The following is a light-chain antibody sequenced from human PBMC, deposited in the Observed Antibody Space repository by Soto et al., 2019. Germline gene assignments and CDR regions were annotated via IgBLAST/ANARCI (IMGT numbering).Light chain of an antibody. J-gene: IGLJ2*01. CDR1: SSDVGGYNY. V-gene: IGLV2-14*01. Sequence: QSALTQPASVSGSPGQSITISCTGTSSDVGGYNYVSWYQQHPGKAPKLMIYEVSNRPSGVSNRFSGSKSGNTASLTISGPQAEEQADYFRNLYTSRRTLVVFRRGAKLTGL. CDR2: EVS. CDR3: NLYTSRRTLVV.